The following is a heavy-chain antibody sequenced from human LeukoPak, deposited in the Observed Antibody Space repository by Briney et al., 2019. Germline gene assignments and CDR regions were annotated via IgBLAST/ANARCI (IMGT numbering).Heavy chain of an antibody. CDR2: IRSKANSYAT. Sequence: GGSLRLSCAASGFTFSGSAMHWVRQASGKGLEWVGRIRSKANSYATAYAASVKGRFTISRDDSKNTAYLQMNSLKSEDTAVYYCTGEAGSGIDYWGQGTLVTVSS. J-gene: IGHJ4*02. CDR3: TGEAGSGIDY. D-gene: IGHD3-10*01. CDR1: GFTFSGSA. V-gene: IGHV3-73*01.